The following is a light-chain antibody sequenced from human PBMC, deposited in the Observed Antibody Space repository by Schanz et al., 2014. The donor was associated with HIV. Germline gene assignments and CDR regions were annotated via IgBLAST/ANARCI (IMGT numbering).Light chain of an antibody. Sequence: QSVLTQPPSASGTPGQRVTISCSGSSSNFRSNAVNWSHHLPGTAPRLVIYNTFYRPSGVPDRFSGSQSGTSASLAISGLQSEDESDFFCATWDDSLDGWVFGGGTKLTVL. J-gene: IGLJ3*02. V-gene: IGLV1-44*01. CDR3: ATWDDSLDGWV. CDR1: SSNFRSNA. CDR2: NTF.